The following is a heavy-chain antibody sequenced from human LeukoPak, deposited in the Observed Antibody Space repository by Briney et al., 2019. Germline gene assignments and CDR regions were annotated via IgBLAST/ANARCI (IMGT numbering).Heavy chain of an antibody. CDR2: IIPIFGTA. D-gene: IGHD1-7*01. V-gene: IGHV1-69*05. CDR3: ARGLELHSGYFQH. J-gene: IGHJ1*01. Sequence: ASVKVSCKASGGTFSSYAISWVRQAPGQGLEWMGGIIPIFGTANYAQKFQGRGTITTDESTSTAYMELSSLRSEDTAVYYCARGLELHSGYFQHWGQGTLVTVSS. CDR1: GGTFSSYA.